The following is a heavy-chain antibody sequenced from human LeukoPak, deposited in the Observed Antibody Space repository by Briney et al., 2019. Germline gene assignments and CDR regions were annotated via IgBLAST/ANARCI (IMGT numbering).Heavy chain of an antibody. CDR3: AEVLRGVIVYDY. V-gene: IGHV3-23*01. CDR2: ITGTGDYT. J-gene: IGHJ4*02. Sequence: GGSRRLSCSASGFAFSTSALSWVRQAPGKGLEWVSTITGTGDYTEYADSVKGRFTISRDNSKNTLFLQMSSLRADDTAFYYCAEVLRGVIVYDYWGQGTLVTVSS. D-gene: IGHD3-10*01. CDR1: GFAFSTSA.